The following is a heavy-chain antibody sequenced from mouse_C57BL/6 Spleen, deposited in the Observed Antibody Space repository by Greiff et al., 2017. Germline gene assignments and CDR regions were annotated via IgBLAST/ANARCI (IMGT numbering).Heavy chain of an antibody. CDR2: IHPNSGST. Sequence: QVQLQQPGAELVKPGASVKLSCKASGYTFTSYWMNWVKQRPGQGLEWIGMIHPNSGSTNYNEKFKSKATLTVDKSSSTAYMQLSSLTSADSAVXYCSREGVLYYFDYWGQGTTLTVSS. V-gene: IGHV1-64*01. CDR1: GYTFTSYW. CDR3: SREGVLYYFDY. J-gene: IGHJ2*01.